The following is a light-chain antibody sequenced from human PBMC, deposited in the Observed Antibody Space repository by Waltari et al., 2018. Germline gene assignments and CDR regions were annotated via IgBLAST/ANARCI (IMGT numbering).Light chain of an antibody. CDR3: QSYDSSLSGSWV. J-gene: IGLJ2*01. V-gene: IGLV1-40*01. CDR2: DNR. Sequence: QQRPGTAATLFIYDNRNRPSAATDLFSGSKSGASATLAITGLQAEDEAYYYCQSYDSSLSGSWVFGGGTKLTVL.